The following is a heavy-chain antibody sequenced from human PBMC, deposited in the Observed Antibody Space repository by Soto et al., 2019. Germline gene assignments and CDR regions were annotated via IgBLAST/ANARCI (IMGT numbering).Heavy chain of an antibody. J-gene: IGHJ4*02. CDR1: DGSISSSSYY. CDR3: ASRYYYDSSGYYYFDY. D-gene: IGHD3-22*01. Sequence: TLSLTCTVSDGSISSSSYYWGWIRQPPGKGLEWIGSIYYSGSTYYNPSLKSRVTISVDTSKNQFSLKLSSVTAADTAVYYCASRYYYDSSGYYYFDYWGQGTLVTVSS. CDR2: IYYSGST. V-gene: IGHV4-39*01.